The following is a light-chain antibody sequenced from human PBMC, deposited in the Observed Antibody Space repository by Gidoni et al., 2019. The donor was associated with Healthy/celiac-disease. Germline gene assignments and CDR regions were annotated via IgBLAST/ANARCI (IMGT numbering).Light chain of an antibody. CDR1: QSISSY. Sequence: DIKMTQSTSSLSASVGDRVTITYRASQSISSYSNWYQQKQGKAPKLLIYAASSLKSGVPSRVRGSRSGTDFTLTISSLQPADLSTSYCPQSYNTHPLTFGGGTKVEIK. CDR2: AAS. J-gene: IGKJ4*01. CDR3: PQSYNTHPLT. V-gene: IGKV1-39*01.